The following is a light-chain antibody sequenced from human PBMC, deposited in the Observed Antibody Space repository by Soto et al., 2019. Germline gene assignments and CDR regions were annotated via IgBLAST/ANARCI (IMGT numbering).Light chain of an antibody. CDR1: SSDVGNFNL. Sequence: QSVLTQPASVSGSPGQSITISCTGTSSDVGNFNLVSWYQQHPDKAPKLMIYEGSKRPSGVSSRFSGSKSGNTASLTISGLQPEDEADYYCCSXADSGSFVFGTGTKLTVL. J-gene: IGLJ1*01. CDR2: EGS. CDR3: CSXADSGSFV. V-gene: IGLV2-23*01.